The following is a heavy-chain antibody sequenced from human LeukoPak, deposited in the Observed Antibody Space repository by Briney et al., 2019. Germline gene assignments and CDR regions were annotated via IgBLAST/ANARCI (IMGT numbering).Heavy chain of an antibody. CDR3: ARDRGRPNWFDP. V-gene: IGHV1-69*04. CDR1: GGTFSSYT. D-gene: IGHD6-6*01. J-gene: IGHJ5*02. CDR2: IIPILGIA. Sequence: ASVKISCKASGGTFSSYTISWVRQAPGQGLEWMGRIIPILGIANYAQKFQGRVTITADKSTSTAYMELSSLRSEDTAVYYCARDRGRPNWFDPWGQGTLVTVSS.